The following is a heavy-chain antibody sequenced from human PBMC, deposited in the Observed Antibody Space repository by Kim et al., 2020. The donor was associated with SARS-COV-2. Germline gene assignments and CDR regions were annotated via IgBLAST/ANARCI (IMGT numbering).Heavy chain of an antibody. Sequence: SETLSLTCTVSGGSISSSSYYWGWIRQPPGKGLEWIGSIYYSGSTYYNPSLKSRVTISVDTSKNQFSLKLSSVTAADTAVYYCARHQSEQDIVVVPAAMMGSSWFDPWGQGTLVTVSS. CDR3: ARHQSEQDIVVVPAAMMGSSWFDP. CDR2: IYYSGST. CDR1: GGSISSSSYY. V-gene: IGHV4-39*01. J-gene: IGHJ5*02. D-gene: IGHD2-2*01.